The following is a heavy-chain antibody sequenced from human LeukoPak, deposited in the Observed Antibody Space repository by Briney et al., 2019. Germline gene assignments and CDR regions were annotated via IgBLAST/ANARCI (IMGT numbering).Heavy chain of an antibody. J-gene: IGHJ6*03. V-gene: IGHV3-21*01. CDR2: ISSSSSYI. Sequence: GGSLRLSCAASGFTFSSYSMNWVRQAPGKGLEWVSSISSSSSYIYYADSVKGRFTISRDNAKNSLYLQMNSLRAEDTAVYYCARERHYYYYMDVWGKGTTVTISS. CDR3: ARERHYYYYMDV. CDR1: GFTFSSYS.